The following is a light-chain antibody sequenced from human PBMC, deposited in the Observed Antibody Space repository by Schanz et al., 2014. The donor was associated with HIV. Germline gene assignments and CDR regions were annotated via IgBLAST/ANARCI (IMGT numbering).Light chain of an antibody. CDR1: QSVSSSY. V-gene: IGKV3D-20*02. Sequence: EIVLTQSPGTLSLSPGERATLSCRASQSVSSSYLAWYQQKPGQAPRLLIYDASTRATGIPARFSGSGSGTEFTLTISGLEPEDFAVYYCQQRSNWPLFTFGPGTKVDIK. CDR3: QQRSNWPLFT. CDR2: DAS. J-gene: IGKJ3*01.